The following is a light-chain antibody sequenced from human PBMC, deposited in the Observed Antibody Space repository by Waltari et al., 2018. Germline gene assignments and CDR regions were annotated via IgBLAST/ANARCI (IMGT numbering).Light chain of an antibody. CDR1: SSDIGSHNI. J-gene: IGLJ2*01. V-gene: IGLV2-23*02. Sequence: QSALTQPASVSGSPGQSITISCTGTSSDIGSHNIVSWYQQHPGKAPKLMIYEVSKRPSGVSNLFSGSKSGNRASLTISGLQAEDEADYYCCSYAGSSTLDVVFGGGTKLTVL. CDR3: CSYAGSSTLDVV. CDR2: EVS.